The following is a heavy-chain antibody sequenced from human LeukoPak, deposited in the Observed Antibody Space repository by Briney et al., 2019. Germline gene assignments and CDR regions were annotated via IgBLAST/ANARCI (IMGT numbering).Heavy chain of an antibody. CDR2: INSNGSWT. CDR1: GNYW. CDR3: VSFYETY. J-gene: IGHJ4*02. V-gene: IGHV3-74*01. D-gene: IGHD2-2*01. Sequence: GGSLRLSCAASGNYWMHWVRQAPGKGLVWVSHINSNGSWTSYADSVKGRFTISKDNAKNTVYLQMNNLRAEDTAVYYCVSFYETYWGRGTLVTVSS.